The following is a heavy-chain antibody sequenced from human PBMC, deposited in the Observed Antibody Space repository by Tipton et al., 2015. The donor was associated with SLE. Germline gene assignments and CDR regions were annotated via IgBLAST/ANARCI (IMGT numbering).Heavy chain of an antibody. CDR3: ARAGEVVVPADRGTNDY. D-gene: IGHD2-2*01. CDR2: INPNSGGT. CDR1: GYTFTSYD. J-gene: IGHJ4*02. V-gene: IGHV1-2*02. Sequence: QLVQSGAEVKKPGASVKVSCKASGYTFTSYDINWVRQAPGQGLEWMGWINPNSGGTNYAQKFQGRVTMTRDTSISTAYMELSRLRSDDTAVYYCARAGEVVVPADRGTNDYWGQGTLVTVSS.